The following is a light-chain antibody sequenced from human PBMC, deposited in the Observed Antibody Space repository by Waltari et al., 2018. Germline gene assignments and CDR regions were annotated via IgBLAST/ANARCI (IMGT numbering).Light chain of an antibody. CDR2: VAS. CDR1: QSISTY. J-gene: IGKJ4*01. V-gene: IGKV1-39*01. Sequence: DIQMIQSPSSLSASVGDRVAITCRASQSISTYLNWYQQKPGTAPKLLIYVASSLQSGVPSRFSGSGSGTDFTLTISSLQPEDFATYYCQQSYSTPLTFGGGTKVEIK. CDR3: QQSYSTPLT.